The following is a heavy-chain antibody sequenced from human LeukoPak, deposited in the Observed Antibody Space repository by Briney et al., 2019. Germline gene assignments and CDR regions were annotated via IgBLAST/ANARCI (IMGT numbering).Heavy chain of an antibody. CDR2: IRYDGSNK. J-gene: IGHJ4*02. Sequence: GGSLRLSCAASGFTFSSYGMHWVRQAPGKGLEWVAFIRYDGSNKYYADSVKGRFTISRDNSKNTLYLQMNSLRAEDTAVYYCAKDPNLPVNYFDYRGQGTLVTVSS. CDR3: AKDPNLPVNYFDY. V-gene: IGHV3-30*02. CDR1: GFTFSSYG. D-gene: IGHD2-2*01.